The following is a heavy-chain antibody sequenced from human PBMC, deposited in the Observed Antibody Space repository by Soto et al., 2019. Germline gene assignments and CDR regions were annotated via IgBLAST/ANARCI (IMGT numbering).Heavy chain of an antibody. CDR1: GFTFSSYA. Sequence: GGSLRLSCAASGFTFSSYAMHWVRQAPGKGLEWVAVISYDGSNKYYADSVRGRFTISRDNSKNTLYLQMNSLRAEDTAVYYCARDGTWYSSSSYYFDYWGQGTLVNVSS. CDR2: ISYDGSNK. CDR3: ARDGTWYSSSSYYFDY. D-gene: IGHD6-13*01. V-gene: IGHV3-30-3*01. J-gene: IGHJ4*02.